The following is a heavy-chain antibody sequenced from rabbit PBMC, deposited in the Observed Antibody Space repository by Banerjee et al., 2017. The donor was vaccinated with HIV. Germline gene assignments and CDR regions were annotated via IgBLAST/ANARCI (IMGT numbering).Heavy chain of an antibody. CDR1: GFTLSNYW. V-gene: IGHV1S40*01. CDR3: ARGDGGSSWGFKL. CDR2: INSGSGNT. D-gene: IGHD4-2*01. Sequence: QSLQESGGDLVKPGASLTLTCTASGFTLSNYWIYWVRQAPGKGLEWVARINSGSGNTHYASWAKGRFTISKTSSTTVTLQMTSLTVADTATYFCARGDGGSSWGFKLWGQGTLVTVS. J-gene: IGHJ4*01.